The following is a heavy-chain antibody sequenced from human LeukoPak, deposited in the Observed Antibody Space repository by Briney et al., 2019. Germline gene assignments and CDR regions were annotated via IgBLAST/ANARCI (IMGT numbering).Heavy chain of an antibody. J-gene: IGHJ4*02. D-gene: IGHD6-19*01. CDR3: ARGSRSSGWFDY. Sequence: HPGGSLRLFCAASGFTVSSNYMSWVRQAPGKGLEWVSVIYSGGSTYYADSVKGRFTISRDNSKNTLYLQMNSLRAEDTAVYYCARGSRSSGWFDYWGQGTLVTVSS. CDR2: IYSGGST. CDR1: GFTVSSNY. V-gene: IGHV3-53*01.